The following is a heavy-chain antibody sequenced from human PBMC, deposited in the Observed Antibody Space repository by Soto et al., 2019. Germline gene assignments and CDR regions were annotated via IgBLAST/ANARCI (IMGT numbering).Heavy chain of an antibody. J-gene: IGHJ4*02. Sequence: HLQLQESGPGVVKPSETLSLTCTVSGGSISSSSYYWGWIRQPPGKGLEYIGSISDSGSTSYNPSRKSRITTAADTCKNQFALKLSSATAADAALYYCAKLGIGLPLDYWGQGTLVTVSS. D-gene: IGHD5-12*01. CDR2: ISDSGST. CDR3: AKLGIGLPLDY. CDR1: GGSISSSSYY. V-gene: IGHV4-39*01.